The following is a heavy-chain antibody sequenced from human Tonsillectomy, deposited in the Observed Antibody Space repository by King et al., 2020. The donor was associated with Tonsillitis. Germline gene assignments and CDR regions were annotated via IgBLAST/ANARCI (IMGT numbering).Heavy chain of an antibody. CDR1: GFPFIDYW. CDR3: ARATRWDLGPSYFDS. J-gene: IGHJ4*02. V-gene: IGHV3-7*01. CDR2: IKQDGSEK. Sequence: VQLVESGGDLVQPGGSLRLSCAASGFPFIDYWMTWVRQAPGKGLEWVANIKQDGSEKYFVDSVKGRFTISRDNAENSLYLQMNSLRAEDTAVYYCARATRWDLGPSYFDSWGQGTLVTVSS. D-gene: IGHD4-23*01.